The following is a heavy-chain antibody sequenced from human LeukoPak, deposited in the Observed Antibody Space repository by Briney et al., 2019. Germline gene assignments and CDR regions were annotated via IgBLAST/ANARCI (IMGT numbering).Heavy chain of an antibody. J-gene: IGHJ4*02. D-gene: IGHD5-12*01. Sequence: GGSLRLSCAASGFTFSSHWMHWVRQAPGKGLVWVSRMNTDGSSINYADSVKGRFTISRDNAKNTLYLQMNSLRAEDRAVYYCARGGEGYNGPGFNWGQGTLVTVSS. CDR2: MNTDGSSI. V-gene: IGHV3-74*01. CDR1: GFTFSSHW. CDR3: ARGGEGYNGPGFN.